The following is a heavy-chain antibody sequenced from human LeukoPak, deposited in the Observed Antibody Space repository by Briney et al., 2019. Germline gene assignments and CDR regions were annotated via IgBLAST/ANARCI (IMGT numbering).Heavy chain of an antibody. J-gene: IGHJ4*02. CDR2: ISYAGSTE. D-gene: IGHD6-19*01. CDR3: TKEPIPVAGGYYFDY. V-gene: IGHV3-30*18. Sequence: GGSLRLSCAASGFTCSSYGMHWVRQDPGKGLEWVAVISYAGSTEYYADSVKGRFTISRDNSKNTLYLQINSLRAEDTAVYYCTKEPIPVAGGYYFDYWGQGTLVTVSS. CDR1: GFTCSSYG.